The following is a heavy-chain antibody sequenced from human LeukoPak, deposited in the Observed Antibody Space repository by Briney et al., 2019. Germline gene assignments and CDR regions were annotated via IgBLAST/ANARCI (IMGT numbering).Heavy chain of an antibody. CDR3: ARDLEDRQTFDY. V-gene: IGHV3-30-3*01. CDR1: GFTFSSYA. Sequence: GGSLRLSCAASGFTFSSYAMHWVRQAPGKGLEWVAVISYDGSNKYYADSVKGRLTISRDNSKNTLYLQMNSLRAEDTAVYYCARDLEDRQTFDYWGQGTLVTVSS. J-gene: IGHJ4*02. CDR2: ISYDGSNK.